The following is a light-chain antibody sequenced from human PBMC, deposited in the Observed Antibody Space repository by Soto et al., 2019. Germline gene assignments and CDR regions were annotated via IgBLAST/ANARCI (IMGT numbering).Light chain of an antibody. CDR2: EVS. CDR1: TTDVGGYNY. J-gene: IGLJ1*01. Sequence: QSALTQPASVSGSPGQSITISCTGTTTDVGGYNYVSWYQQHPGKAPKLMIYEVSNRPSGVSNCFSGSKSGNTASLTISGLQAEDEADYYCSSYATSSTLHLFGTGTKLTVL. V-gene: IGLV2-14*01. CDR3: SSYATSSTLHL.